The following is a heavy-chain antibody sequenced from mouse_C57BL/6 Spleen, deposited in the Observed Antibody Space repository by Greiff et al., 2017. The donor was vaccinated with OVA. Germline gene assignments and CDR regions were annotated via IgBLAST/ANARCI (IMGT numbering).Heavy chain of an antibody. V-gene: IGHV1-61*01. CDR2: IYPSDGET. CDR3: ASEGECFDV. CDR1: GYTFTSYW. J-gene: IGHJ1*03. Sequence: QVQLQQSGAELVRPGASVKLSCKASGYTFTSYWMDWVKQRPGQGLEWIGNIYPSDGETHYNQKFKDKATLTVDKSSSTAYLQLSSLTSEDSAIYNCASEGECFDVWGKGTTLTVSS.